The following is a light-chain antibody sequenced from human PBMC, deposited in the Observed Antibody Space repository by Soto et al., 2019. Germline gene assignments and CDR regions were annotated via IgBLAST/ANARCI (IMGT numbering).Light chain of an antibody. CDR3: QQHSNWPLT. CDR1: QSVGNW. Sequence: EIVLTQSPATLSLSPGERATLSCRASQSVGNWLFWYQQKRGQAPRLLIYDASSRAAGVPERVSASGSGTDFTLTISSLEPEDFTVYYCQQHSNWPLTFGGGTKVDIK. J-gene: IGKJ4*01. V-gene: IGKV3-11*01. CDR2: DAS.